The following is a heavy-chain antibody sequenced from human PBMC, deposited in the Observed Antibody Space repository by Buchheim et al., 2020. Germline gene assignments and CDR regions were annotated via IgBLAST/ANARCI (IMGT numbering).Heavy chain of an antibody. Sequence: EVQLVESGGGLVQPGGSLRLSCAASGFTFSSYEMNWVRQAPGKGLEWVSYISSSGSTIYYADSVKGRFTISRYNAKNSLYLQMNSLRAEDTAVYYCARKMLNYYDSSGLGNFDYWGQGTL. D-gene: IGHD3-22*01. J-gene: IGHJ4*02. CDR1: GFTFSSYE. CDR2: ISSSGSTI. V-gene: IGHV3-48*03. CDR3: ARKMLNYYDSSGLGNFDY.